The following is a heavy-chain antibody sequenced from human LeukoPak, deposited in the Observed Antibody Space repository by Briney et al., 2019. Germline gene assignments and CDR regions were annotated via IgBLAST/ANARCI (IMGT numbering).Heavy chain of an antibody. V-gene: IGHV1-2*04. CDR3: ARPGVTPDTNWFDS. CDR1: GYTFTDYY. D-gene: IGHD5-18*01. CDR2: INPNSGGT. J-gene: IGHJ5*01. Sequence: ASVKVSCKASGYTFTDYYVHWVRQAPGQGLEWMGWINPNSGGTIYVQKFQGWITMTRDTSISTAYMELRGLKSDDTAVYYCARPGVTPDTNWFDSWGQGTLVTVSS.